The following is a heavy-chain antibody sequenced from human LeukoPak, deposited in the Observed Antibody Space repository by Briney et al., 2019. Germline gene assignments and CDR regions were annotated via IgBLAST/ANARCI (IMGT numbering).Heavy chain of an antibody. V-gene: IGHV3-66*01. Sequence: PGGSLRLSCAASGFTVSSNYMSWVRQAPGKGLEWVSVIYSGGSTYYADSVKGRFTISRDNSKNTLYLQVNSLRAEDTAVYYCARDRYYDSSGYYYGLDAFDIWGQGTMVTVSS. CDR3: ARDRYYDSSGYYYGLDAFDI. CDR1: GFTVSSNY. D-gene: IGHD3-22*01. CDR2: IYSGGST. J-gene: IGHJ3*02.